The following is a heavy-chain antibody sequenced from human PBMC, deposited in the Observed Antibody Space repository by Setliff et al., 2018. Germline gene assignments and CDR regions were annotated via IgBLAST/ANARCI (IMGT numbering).Heavy chain of an antibody. CDR2: ISPYNGNT. J-gene: IGHJ5*02. CDR3: ARGGGPNVVVTIDFDL. V-gene: IGHV1-18*04. D-gene: IGHD5-12*01. CDR1: GYNFITFG. Sequence: ASVKVSCKTSGYNFITFGISWVRQAPGQGLEWMGRISPYNGNTDYAEKFQDRITLTTDSSTSTVYMELRSLTFDDTGVFFCARGGGPNVVVTIDFDLWGQGTLVTVSS.